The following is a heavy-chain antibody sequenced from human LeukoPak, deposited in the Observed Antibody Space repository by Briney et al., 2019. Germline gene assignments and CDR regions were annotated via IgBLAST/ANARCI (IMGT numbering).Heavy chain of an antibody. D-gene: IGHD3-10*01. CDR2: IDDSGNT. J-gene: IGHJ3*02. V-gene: IGHV4-59*01. CDR1: GGSISRYY. CDR3: ARSDYHNSGSHTVFDAFDI. Sequence: SETLSLTCTVSGGSISRYYWSWIRRPPGKGLEWIGYIDDSGNTNYDPSLKSQVTISVDKSKNQFSLKLSFVTAADTAMYYCARSDYHNSGSHTVFDAFDIWGQGTRVTVSS.